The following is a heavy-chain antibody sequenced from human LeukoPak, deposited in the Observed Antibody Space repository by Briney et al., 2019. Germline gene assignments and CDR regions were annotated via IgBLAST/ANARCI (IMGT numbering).Heavy chain of an antibody. CDR1: GYTLTELS. Sequence: GASVKVSCKVSGYTLTELSMHWVRQAPGKGLEWMGGFDPEDGETIYAQKFQGRVTMTRDMSTSTVYMDLSSLRSEDTAMYYCARALPHRRLMDTTMEQHWFDPWGQGTLVTVSS. CDR3: ARALPHRRLMDTTMEQHWFDP. J-gene: IGHJ5*02. V-gene: IGHV1-24*01. D-gene: IGHD5-18*01. CDR2: FDPEDGET.